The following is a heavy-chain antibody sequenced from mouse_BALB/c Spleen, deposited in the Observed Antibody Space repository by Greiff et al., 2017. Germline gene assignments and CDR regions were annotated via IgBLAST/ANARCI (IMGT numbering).Heavy chain of an antibody. CDR2: ISYDGSN. Sequence: EVKLMESGPGLVKPSQSLSLTCSVTGYSITSGYYWNWIRQFPGNQLEWMGYISYDGSNNYNPSLKNRISITRDTSKNQFFLKLNSVTTEDTATYYCARERGLRGAMDYWGQGTSVTVSS. CDR3: ARERGLRGAMDY. V-gene: IGHV3-6*02. CDR1: GYSITSGYY. D-gene: IGHD2-4*01. J-gene: IGHJ4*01.